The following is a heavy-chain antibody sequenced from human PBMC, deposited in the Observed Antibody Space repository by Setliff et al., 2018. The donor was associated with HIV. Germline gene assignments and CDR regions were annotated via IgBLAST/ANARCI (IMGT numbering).Heavy chain of an antibody. J-gene: IGHJ6*02. CDR2: IYPGDSDT. V-gene: IGHV5-51*01. Sequence: GESLKLSCKGSGYSFSSYWIGWVRQMPGKGLEWMGIIYPGDSDTRYSPSFQGQVTVPADKSISTAYLQCSSLKASDTAMYYCARLGGICSGGSCTALAYTMDVWGQGTTVTVSS. D-gene: IGHD2-15*01. CDR3: ARLGGICSGGSCTALAYTMDV. CDR1: GYSFSSYW.